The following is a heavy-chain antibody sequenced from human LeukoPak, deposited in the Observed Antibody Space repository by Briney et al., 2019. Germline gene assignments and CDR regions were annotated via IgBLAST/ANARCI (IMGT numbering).Heavy chain of an antibody. CDR1: GFTFSSYW. J-gene: IGHJ4*02. D-gene: IGHD1-26*01. V-gene: IGHV3-74*01. CDR3: ARGAPSGSYYY. CDR2: INSDGSST. Sequence: GGSLRLSCAASGFTFSSYWMHWVRQAPGKGLVWVSCINSDGSSTTYADSVKGRFTISRDNAKNTLYLQMNSLRAEDTAVYYCARGAPSGSYYYWGQGTLVTVSS.